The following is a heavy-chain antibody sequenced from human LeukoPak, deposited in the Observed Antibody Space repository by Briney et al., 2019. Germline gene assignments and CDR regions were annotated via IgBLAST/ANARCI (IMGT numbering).Heavy chain of an antibody. D-gene: IGHD3-22*01. CDR2: IKQDGSEK. Sequence: GGSLRLSCAASGFTFSSYWMSWVRQAPGKGLEWVANIKQDGSEKYYVDSVKGRFTISRDNAKNSLYLQMNSLRAEDTAVYYCARDHYYDSSGYLDYWGQGTLVTVSS. CDR3: ARDHYYDSSGYLDY. V-gene: IGHV3-7*01. J-gene: IGHJ4*02. CDR1: GFTFSSYW.